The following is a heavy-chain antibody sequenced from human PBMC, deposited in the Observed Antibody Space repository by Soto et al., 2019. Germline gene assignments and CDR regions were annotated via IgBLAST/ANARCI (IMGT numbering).Heavy chain of an antibody. V-gene: IGHV4-39*01. J-gene: IGHJ6*02. D-gene: IGHD6-6*01. Sequence: PSETLSLTCTVSGGSISSSSYYWGWIRQPPGKGLEWIGSIYYSGSTYYNPSLKSRVTISVDTSKNQFSLKLSSVTAADTAVYYCARDPWTEYSSSSRISPGGMDVWGQGTTVTVSS. CDR1: GGSISSSSYY. CDR2: IYYSGST. CDR3: ARDPWTEYSSSSRISPGGMDV.